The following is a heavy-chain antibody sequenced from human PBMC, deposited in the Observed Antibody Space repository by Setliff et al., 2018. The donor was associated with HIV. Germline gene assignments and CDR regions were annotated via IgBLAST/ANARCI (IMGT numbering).Heavy chain of an antibody. CDR3: ARAPYVSGSFGWFDP. J-gene: IGHJ5*02. V-gene: IGHV4-31*01. CDR2: MSYTGIN. Sequence: ASETLSLTCTVSGGSISSSTYYWNWFRQSPGKGLEWIGYMSYTGINNYNPSPKSLVTISLDTSKNQFSLKLTSVTAADTAVYYCARAPYVSGSFGWFDPWGQGTLVTVSS. CDR1: GGSISSSTYY. D-gene: IGHD3-10*01.